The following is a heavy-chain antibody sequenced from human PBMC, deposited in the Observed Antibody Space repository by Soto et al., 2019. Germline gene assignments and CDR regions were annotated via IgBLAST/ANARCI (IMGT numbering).Heavy chain of an antibody. V-gene: IGHV1-69*13. J-gene: IGHJ6*02. D-gene: IGHD4-4*01. CDR2: IIPIFGTA. CDR3: ATQNNYAVWYYYYGMDV. CDR1: GGTFSSYA. Sequence: SVKVSCKASGGTFSSYAISWVRQAPGQGLEWMGGIIPIFGTANYAQKFQGRVTITADESTSTAYMELSSLRSEDTAVYYCATQNNYAVWYYYYGMDVWGQGSTVTVSS.